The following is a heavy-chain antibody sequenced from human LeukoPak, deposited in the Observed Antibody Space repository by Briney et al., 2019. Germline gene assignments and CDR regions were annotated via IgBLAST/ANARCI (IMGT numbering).Heavy chain of an antibody. CDR2: IYYSGST. CDR1: GGSISSSSYY. Sequence: SETLSLTCTVSGGSISSSSYYWGWIRQPPGKGLEWIGSIYYSGSTYYNPSLKSRVTISVDTSKNQFSLKLSSVTAADTAVYYCARDPIRAGASTWGQGTLVTVSS. J-gene: IGHJ4*02. D-gene: IGHD2-2*01. CDR3: ARDPIRAGAST. V-gene: IGHV4-39*07.